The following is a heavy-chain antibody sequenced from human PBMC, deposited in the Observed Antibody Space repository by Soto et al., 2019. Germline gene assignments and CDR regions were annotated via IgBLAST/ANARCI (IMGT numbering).Heavy chain of an antibody. D-gene: IGHD4-17*01. CDR1: GGSFSGYY. CDR3: AAHLKTTVTAYWYFDL. J-gene: IGHJ2*01. V-gene: IGHV4-34*01. Sequence: SETLSLTCAVYGGSFSGYYWSWIRQPPGKGLEWIGEINHSGSTNFNPSLKSRVSISVDTSKKQFSLKLSSVTAADTAVYYCAAHLKTTVTAYWYFDLWGRGTLVTVSS. CDR2: INHSGST.